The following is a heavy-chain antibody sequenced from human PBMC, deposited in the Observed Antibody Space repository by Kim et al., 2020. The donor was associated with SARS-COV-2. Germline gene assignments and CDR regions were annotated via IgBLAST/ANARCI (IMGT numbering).Heavy chain of an antibody. Sequence: YAVSVKSRITINPDTSRNQFSLQLNSVTPEDTAVYYCARDQADYYYGMDVWGQGTTVTVSS. CDR3: ARDQADYYYGMDV. V-gene: IGHV6-1*01. J-gene: IGHJ6*02.